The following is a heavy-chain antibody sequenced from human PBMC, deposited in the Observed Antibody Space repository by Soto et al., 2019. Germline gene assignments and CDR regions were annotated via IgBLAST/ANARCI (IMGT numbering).Heavy chain of an antibody. Sequence: QVQLQESGPGLVKPSQTLSLTCTVSGGSISSGDYYWSWIRQHPGEGLEWIGYIYYSESTYYNPSRKRRVTISVDTSKTQFSLRLTSVTAADTAVYYCARETGQNAFDIWGQGTMVTVSS. CDR3: ARETGQNAFDI. J-gene: IGHJ3*02. CDR2: IYYSEST. V-gene: IGHV4-31*03. CDR1: GGSISSGDYY.